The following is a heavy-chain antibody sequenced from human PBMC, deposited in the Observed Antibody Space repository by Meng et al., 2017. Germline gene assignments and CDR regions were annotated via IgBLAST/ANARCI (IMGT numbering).Heavy chain of an antibody. D-gene: IGHD3-22*01. CDR1: GGSFSGYY. Sequence: QVHLQELGAGLLKPSETPSLHCAVYGGSFSGYYWSWIRQPPGKGLEWIGEINHSGSTNYNPSLKSRVTISVDTSKNQFSLKLSSVTAADTAVYYCAGITMSRAGDYWGQGTLVTVSS. CDR3: AGITMSRAGDY. J-gene: IGHJ4*02. CDR2: INHSGST. V-gene: IGHV4-34*01.